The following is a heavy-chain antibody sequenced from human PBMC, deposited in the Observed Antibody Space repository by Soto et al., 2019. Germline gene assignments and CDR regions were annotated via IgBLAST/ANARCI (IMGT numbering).Heavy chain of an antibody. Sequence: ASVKVSCKASGYTFTSYGISWVRQDPGQGLEWMGWISAYNGNTNYAQKLQGRVAMTTDTSTSTAYMELRSLRSDDTAVYYCARAVRYDFWSGYYFNYMDVWGKGTTVTVSS. CDR1: GYTFTSYG. D-gene: IGHD3-3*01. CDR2: ISAYNGNT. V-gene: IGHV1-18*01. J-gene: IGHJ6*03. CDR3: ARAVRYDFWSGYYFNYMDV.